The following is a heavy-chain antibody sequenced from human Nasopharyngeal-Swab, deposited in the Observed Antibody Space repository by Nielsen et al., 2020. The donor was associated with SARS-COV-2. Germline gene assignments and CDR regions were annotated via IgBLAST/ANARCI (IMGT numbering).Heavy chain of an antibody. V-gene: IGHV3-53*01. D-gene: IGHD6-13*01. CDR3: ARVEIAVAGTGNFDY. CDR1: GFTVSSNY. J-gene: IGHJ4*02. CDR2: IYSGGST. Sequence: GESLKISCAASGFTVSSNYMSWVRQAPGKGLEWVSVIYSGGSTYYADSVKGRFTISRDNSKNTLYLQMNSLRAEDTAVYYCARVEIAVAGTGNFDYWGQGTLVTVSS.